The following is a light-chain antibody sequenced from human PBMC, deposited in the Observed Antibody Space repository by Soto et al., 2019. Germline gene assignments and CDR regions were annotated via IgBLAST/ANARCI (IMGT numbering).Light chain of an antibody. CDR3: SSYRSSTTFV. CDR2: EVR. Sequence: QSFLTQPASVSGSPGQSITISCTGTSSDVGAYNYVSWYQQYPGRAPKVIIFEVRKRPSGVSTRFSGSKSGDTASLTISGLQAEDEADYYCSSYRSSTTFVFGTGTKVTVL. V-gene: IGLV2-14*01. CDR1: SSDVGAYNY. J-gene: IGLJ1*01.